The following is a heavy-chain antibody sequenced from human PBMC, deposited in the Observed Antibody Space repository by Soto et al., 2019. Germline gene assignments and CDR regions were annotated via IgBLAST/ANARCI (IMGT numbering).Heavy chain of an antibody. CDR1: GDTFNFYS. V-gene: IGHV1-69*02. J-gene: IGHJ4*02. D-gene: IGHD3-10*01. CDR3: ASSYGSGYRAFDY. CDR2: VNPIVSMS. Sequence: QVQLVQSGAEVKRPGSSVKVSCKASGDTFNFYSINWVRQVPGLGLEWMGRVNPIVSMSNYAQKFQGRLTITADKSTITAYMELSSLRSEDTAIYYCASSYGSGYRAFDYWGQGALVTVTS.